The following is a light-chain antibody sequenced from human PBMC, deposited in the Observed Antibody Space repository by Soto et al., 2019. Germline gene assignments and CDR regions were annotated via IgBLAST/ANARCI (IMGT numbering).Light chain of an antibody. Sequence: QSVLNQPASVSGSPGQSITISCTGTSNDIATYNFVSWYQQHPGKAPKLLIYDVTNRPSGVSDRFSGSKSGSTASLTISGLQAGDEADYYCNSYTTSTSFVFGTGTKVTVL. CDR2: DVT. J-gene: IGLJ1*01. V-gene: IGLV2-14*01. CDR1: SNDIATYNF. CDR3: NSYTTSTSFV.